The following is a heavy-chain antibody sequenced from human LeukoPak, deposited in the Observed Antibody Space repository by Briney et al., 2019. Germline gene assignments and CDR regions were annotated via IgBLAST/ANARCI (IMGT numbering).Heavy chain of an antibody. CDR2: IYPGDSDT. J-gene: IGHJ3*02. V-gene: IGHV5-51*01. D-gene: IGHD5-24*01. CDR1: GYSFTSYW. CDR3: ARLNARGRDGHNVGAFDI. Sequence: GESLKISCKGSGYSFTSYWIGWVRQMPGKGLEWMGIIYPGDSDTRYSPSFQGQVAISADKSISTAYLQWSSLKASDTAMYYCARLNARGRDGHNVGAFDIWGQGTMVTVSS.